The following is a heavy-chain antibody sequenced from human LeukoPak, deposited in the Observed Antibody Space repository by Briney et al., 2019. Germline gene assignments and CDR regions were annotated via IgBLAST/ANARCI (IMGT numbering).Heavy chain of an antibody. CDR1: GGSISSYY. CDR2: IYYSGST. Sequence: SETLSLTCTVSGGSISSYYWSWIRQPPGKGLEWIGSIYYSGSTYYNPSLKSRVTISVDTSKNQFSLKLSSVTAADTAVYYCARDLLNPYYYDSSGSRSWFDPWGQGTLVTVSS. D-gene: IGHD3-22*01. J-gene: IGHJ5*02. CDR3: ARDLLNPYYYDSSGSRSWFDP. V-gene: IGHV4-59*12.